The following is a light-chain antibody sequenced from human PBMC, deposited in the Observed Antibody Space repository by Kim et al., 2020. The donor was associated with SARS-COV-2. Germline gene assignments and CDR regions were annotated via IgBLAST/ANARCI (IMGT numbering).Light chain of an antibody. CDR3: QHYGVPPYT. CDR1: QGVRRSH. Sequence: LSLGDRVALSCRASQGVRRSHLAWYQHKPGQAPRLLIYGTSSRATGIPDRFSGSGSETDFTLTIGRLESEDVAVYYCQHYGVPPYTFGQGTKLEI. V-gene: IGKV3-20*01. J-gene: IGKJ2*01. CDR2: GTS.